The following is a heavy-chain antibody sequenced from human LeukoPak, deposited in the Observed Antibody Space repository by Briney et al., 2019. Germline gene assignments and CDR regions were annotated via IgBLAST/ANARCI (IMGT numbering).Heavy chain of an antibody. CDR2: ISANNGNT. J-gene: IGHJ4*02. CDR1: GYTFTDYG. Sequence: ASVKVSCKASGYTFTDYGICGLGPAPARRLAWMGWISANNGNTNYAQKVQGRVTMTRDTSTSTAYMELRSLRYDDTAVYYCSRDDGPFGGVRFDHWGQGTLVTVSS. V-gene: IGHV1-18*01. D-gene: IGHD3-16*01. CDR3: SRDDGPFGGVRFDH.